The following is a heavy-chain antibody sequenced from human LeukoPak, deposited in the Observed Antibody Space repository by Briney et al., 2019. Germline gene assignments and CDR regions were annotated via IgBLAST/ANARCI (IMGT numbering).Heavy chain of an antibody. J-gene: IGHJ4*02. D-gene: IGHD5-18*01. Sequence: ASVKVSCKASGYTFTGYYMHWVRQAPGQGLEWMGWINPNSGGTNYAQKLQGRVTMTTDTSISTAYMELSSLRSDDTAVYYCARVGGGYSYAYYWGQGTLVTVSS. CDR3: ARVGGGYSYAYY. CDR2: INPNSGGT. CDR1: GYTFTGYY. V-gene: IGHV1-2*02.